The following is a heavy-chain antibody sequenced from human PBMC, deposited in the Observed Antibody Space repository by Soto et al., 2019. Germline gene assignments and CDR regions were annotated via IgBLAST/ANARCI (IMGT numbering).Heavy chain of an antibody. CDR2: IYYSGST. CDR3: ARLPAVDLRYYFDS. D-gene: IGHD6-13*01. CDR1: GDSISSSSYY. J-gene: IGHJ4*02. V-gene: IGHV4-39*01. Sequence: SSETLSLTCTVSGDSISSSSYYWGWIRQPPGKGLEWIGSIYYSGSTYYNPSLKSRVTISVDTSKNQFSLKLSSVTAADTAVYYCARLPAVDLRYYFDSWGQGTPVTVSS.